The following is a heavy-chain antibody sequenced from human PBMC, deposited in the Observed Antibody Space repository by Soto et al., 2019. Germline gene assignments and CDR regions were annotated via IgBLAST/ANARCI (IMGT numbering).Heavy chain of an antibody. Sequence: LRLSCAASGFTFSSYGMHWVRQAPGKGLEWVAVIWYDGSNKYYADSVKGRFTISRDNSKNTLYLQMNSLRAEDTAAYYCARDMNHKYSSGWYYFDYWGQGTLVTVSS. CDR2: IWYDGSNK. V-gene: IGHV3-33*01. J-gene: IGHJ4*02. CDR1: GFTFSSYG. D-gene: IGHD6-19*01. CDR3: ARDMNHKYSSGWYYFDY.